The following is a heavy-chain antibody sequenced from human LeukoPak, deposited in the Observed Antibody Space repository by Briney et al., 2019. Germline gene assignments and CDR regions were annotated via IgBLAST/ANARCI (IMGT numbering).Heavy chain of an antibody. CDR3: ARSERGFFDY. CDR1: GFSLSASGMS. J-gene: IGHJ4*02. Sequence: SGPTLVNPTQTLTLTCTFSGFSLSASGMSVHWIRQPPGKALERLARIDWDDDEYYSTSLKTRLTISKDTTKNQVVLTMTNMDPVDTATYFCARSERGFFDYWGQGTLVTVSS. CDR2: IDWDDDE. V-gene: IGHV2-70*11. D-gene: IGHD1-1*01.